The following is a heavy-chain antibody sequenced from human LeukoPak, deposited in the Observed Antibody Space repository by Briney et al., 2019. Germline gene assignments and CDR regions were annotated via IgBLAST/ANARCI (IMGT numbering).Heavy chain of an antibody. J-gene: IGHJ4*02. CDR2: INHSGST. CDR1: GGSFSIYY. Sequence: PSETLSLTCAVYGGSFSIYYWSWIRQPPGKGLEWIGEINHSGSTNYNPSLKSRVTISVDTSKNQFSLKLSSVTAADTAVYYCARGVGVLLAYYFDYWGQGTLVTVSS. D-gene: IGHD3-10*01. CDR3: ARGVGVLLAYYFDY. V-gene: IGHV4-34*01.